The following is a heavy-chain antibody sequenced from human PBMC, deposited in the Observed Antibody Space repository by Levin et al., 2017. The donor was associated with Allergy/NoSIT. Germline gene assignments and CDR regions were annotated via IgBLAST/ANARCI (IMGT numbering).Heavy chain of an antibody. CDR3: AREGGYCSSTSCYGFDY. V-gene: IGHV1-2*02. D-gene: IGHD2-2*03. J-gene: IGHJ4*02. Sequence: ASVKVSCKASGYTFTGYHMHWVRQAPGQGLEWMGWINPNSGGTNYAQKFQGRVTMTRDTSISTAYMELSRLRSDDTAVYYCAREGGYCSSTSCYGFDYWGQGTLVTVSS. CDR2: INPNSGGT. CDR1: GYTFTGYH.